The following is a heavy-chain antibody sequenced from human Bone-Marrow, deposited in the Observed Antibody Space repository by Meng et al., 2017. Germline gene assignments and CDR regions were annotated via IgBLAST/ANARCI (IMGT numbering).Heavy chain of an antibody. CDR1: GLTFGNYW. D-gene: IGHD5-24*01. CDR2: INSDGSST. V-gene: IGHV3-74*01. J-gene: IGHJ4*02. Sequence: GGSLRLSCAAPGLTFGNYWMHWVRQAPGKGLVWVARINSDGSSTSYADSVKGRFTISRDNAKNSLYLQMNSLRAEDTAVYYCARDDRERWLQVYYFDYWGQGTLVTVSS. CDR3: ARDDRERWLQVYYFDY.